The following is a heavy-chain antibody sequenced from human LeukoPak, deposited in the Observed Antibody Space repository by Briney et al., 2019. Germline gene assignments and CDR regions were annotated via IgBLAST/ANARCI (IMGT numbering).Heavy chain of an antibody. CDR2: INSDGSGT. D-gene: IGHD2-2*01. CDR3: ARDSSKWYYDY. CDR1: GFTFNRCW. Sequence: GGSLRLSCAASGFTFNRCWMHWVRQAPGKGLVWVSRINSDGSGTSYADSVKGRFTISRDNAKNTLYLQMNSLRGEDTAVYYCARDSSKWYYDYWGQGTLVTVSS. V-gene: IGHV3-74*01. J-gene: IGHJ4*02.